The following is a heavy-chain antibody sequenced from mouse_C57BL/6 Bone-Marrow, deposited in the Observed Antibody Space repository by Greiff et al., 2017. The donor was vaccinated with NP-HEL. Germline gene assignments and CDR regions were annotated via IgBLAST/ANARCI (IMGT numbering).Heavy chain of an antibody. CDR1: GYAFSSSW. Sequence: QVQLKEPGPALVKPGASVKISCKASGYAFSSSWLNWVKQRPGQGLEWIGRIYPGDGDTNYNGKFKGKATLTADESSSTAYMQLSSLTSKDSAVYVCAREYGVARDAMDYWGQGTSVTVSS. V-gene: IGHV1-82*01. J-gene: IGHJ4*01. CDR2: IYPGDGDT. CDR3: AREYGVARDAMDY. D-gene: IGHD1-1*01.